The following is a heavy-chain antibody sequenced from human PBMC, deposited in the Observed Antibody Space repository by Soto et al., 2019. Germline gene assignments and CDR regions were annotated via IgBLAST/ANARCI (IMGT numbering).Heavy chain of an antibody. Sequence: AQLGESGGSLVKPGGSLRLSCAASGFSFGDAIMNWVRQAPGRGLEWVASISHSGSYIFYADSGKGRFTISRDNSRDSLYLQMNSLRVDDTAIYYCASPRDYCVTTSNCFTTLDIWGQGTRVTVSS. CDR3: ASPRDYCVTTSNCFTTLDI. D-gene: IGHD4-17*01. V-gene: IGHV3-21*01. J-gene: IGHJ3*02. CDR1: GFSFGDAI. CDR2: ISHSGSYI.